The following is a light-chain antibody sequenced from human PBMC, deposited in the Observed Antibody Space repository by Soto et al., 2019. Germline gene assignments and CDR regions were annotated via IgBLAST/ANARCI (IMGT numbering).Light chain of an antibody. V-gene: IGKV1-39*01. J-gene: IGKJ1*01. Sequence: DIRLTQSPPSLSASVGDRVTISCRASQSISTYLMWYRQKPGKAPNLLVYGASGLQNGVPSRFTGSGSGTEFSLTISGLQPEDSGTYYCQQSSITPRSFGQGTKVDIK. CDR2: GAS. CDR1: QSISTY. CDR3: QQSSITPRS.